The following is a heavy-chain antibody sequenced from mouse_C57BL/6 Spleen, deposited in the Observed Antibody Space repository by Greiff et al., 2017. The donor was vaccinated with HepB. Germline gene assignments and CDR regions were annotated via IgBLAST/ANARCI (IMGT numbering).Heavy chain of an antibody. CDR1: GFNIKDYY. J-gene: IGHJ3*01. D-gene: IGHD2-2*01. CDR3: AMGEYGYDGFAY. CDR2: IDPEDGET. V-gene: IGHV14-2*01. Sequence: VQLKESGAELVKPGASVKLSCTASGFNIKDYYMHWVKQRTEQGLEWIGRIDPEDGETKYAPKFQGKATITADTSSNTAYLQLSSLTSEDTDVYYCAMGEYGYDGFAYWGQGTLVTVSA.